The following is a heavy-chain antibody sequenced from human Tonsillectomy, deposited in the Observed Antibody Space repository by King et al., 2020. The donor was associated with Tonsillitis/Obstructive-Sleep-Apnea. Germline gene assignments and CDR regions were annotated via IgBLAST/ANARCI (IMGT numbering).Heavy chain of an antibody. J-gene: IGHJ6*03. CDR3: ARLGRETYYYYHMDV. CDR1: GYSFTSYW. Sequence: QLVQSGAEVKKPGESLKISCKGSGYSFTSYWIGWVRQMPGKGLEWMGIIYPGDSDTTYSPSFQGQVTISADKSTSTASLQWSSLKASDTAMYYCARLGRETYYYYHMDVWGKGTTVTVSS. CDR2: IYPGDSDT. D-gene: IGHD1-26*01. V-gene: IGHV5-51*01.